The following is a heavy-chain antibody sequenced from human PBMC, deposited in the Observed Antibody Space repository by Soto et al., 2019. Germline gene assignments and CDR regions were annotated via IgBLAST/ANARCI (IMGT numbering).Heavy chain of an antibody. V-gene: IGHV3-7*05. D-gene: IGHD6-13*01. CDR3: ARGGSSRLINFDY. Sequence: GGSLRLSCSASGFTFSSYWMSWVRQAPGKGLEWVAKIKQDGSEKYYVDSVKGRFTISRDNAKNSLYLLMNSLRAEDTAVYYCARGGSSRLINFDYWGQGTLVTVSS. CDR1: GFTFSSYW. J-gene: IGHJ4*02. CDR2: IKQDGSEK.